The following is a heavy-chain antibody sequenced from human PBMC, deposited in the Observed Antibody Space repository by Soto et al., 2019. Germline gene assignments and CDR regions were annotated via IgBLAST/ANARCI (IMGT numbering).Heavy chain of an antibody. J-gene: IGHJ5*02. CDR2: ISRTGST. CDR3: SKWHHIEP. Sequence: AATXALTCTFSGGSICISNFVTWARQPPGKGLEWIGEISRTGSTNYNPSLSGRVTMSVDRSNNQFFLKVNSVIAADTAVYYCSKWHHIEPWGQGILVTVYS. D-gene: IGHD2-8*01. CDR1: GGSICISNF. V-gene: IGHV4-4*02.